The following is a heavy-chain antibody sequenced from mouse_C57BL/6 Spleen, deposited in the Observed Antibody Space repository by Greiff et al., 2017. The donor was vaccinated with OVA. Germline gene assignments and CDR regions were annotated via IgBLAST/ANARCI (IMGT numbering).Heavy chain of an antibody. CDR2: IYPSDSET. CDR1: GYTFTSYW. V-gene: IGHV1-61*01. CDR3: ARSDYYGPYDFYY. J-gene: IGHJ2*01. D-gene: IGHD1-1*01. Sequence: QVQLKQPGAELVRPGSSVKLSCTASGYTFTSYWMDWVQQSPGQGLEWIGNIYPSDSETHYNQKFKDKATLTVNKASSTAYMQLSSLTSEDSAVYYCARSDYYGPYDFYYWGQGTTLTVSS.